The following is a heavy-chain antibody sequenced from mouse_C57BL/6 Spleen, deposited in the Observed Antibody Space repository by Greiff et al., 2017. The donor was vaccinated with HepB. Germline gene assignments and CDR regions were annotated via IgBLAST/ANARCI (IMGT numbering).Heavy chain of an antibody. J-gene: IGHJ2*01. V-gene: IGHV1-64*01. Sequence: QVQLQQPGAELVKPGASVKLSCKASGYTSTSYWMHWVKQRPGQGLEWIGMIHPNSGSTNYNEKFKSKATLTVDKSSSTAYMQRSSLTSEDSAVYYCARDDYGSSPFDYWGQGTTLTVSS. D-gene: IGHD1-1*01. CDR1: GYTSTSYW. CDR2: IHPNSGST. CDR3: ARDDYGSSPFDY.